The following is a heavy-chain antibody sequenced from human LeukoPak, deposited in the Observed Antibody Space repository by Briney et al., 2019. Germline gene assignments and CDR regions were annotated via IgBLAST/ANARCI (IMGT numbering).Heavy chain of an antibody. Sequence: GGSLRLSCAASGFTFTSYVMTWVRQAPGKGLEWVSSISGDSGITYYADSVNVRFTISRDNSKNTLYLQMNTLRAEDTAVYYCAKDREYSNAYDAFDIWGQGKLGSVSS. V-gene: IGHV3-23*01. CDR2: ISGDSGIT. CDR3: AKDREYSNAYDAFDI. D-gene: IGHD4-11*01. CDR1: GFTFTSYV. J-gene: IGHJ3*02.